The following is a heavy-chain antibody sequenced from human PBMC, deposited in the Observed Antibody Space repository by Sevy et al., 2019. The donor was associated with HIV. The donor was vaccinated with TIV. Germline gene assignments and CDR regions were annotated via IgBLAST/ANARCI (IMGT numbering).Heavy chain of an antibody. CDR1: GLSFNNYA. J-gene: IGHJ4*02. V-gene: IGHV3-23*01. Sequence: QLGGSLRLSCTSSGLSFNNYALTRVRQAPGNGLEWVSTISHSEDNTNYADAVKGRFIISRDNSENTLYLQMNSLRAEDTALFYCAGRKVGDFWSGSVRGPWAGGPLFDYWGQGTLVTVSS. CDR2: ISHSEDNT. CDR3: AGRKVGDFWSGSVRGPWAGGPLFDY. D-gene: IGHD3-3*01.